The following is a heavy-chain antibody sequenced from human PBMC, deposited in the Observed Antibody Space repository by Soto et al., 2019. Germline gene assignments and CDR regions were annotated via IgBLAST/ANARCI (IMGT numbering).Heavy chain of an antibody. CDR3: ARTLYYDYVRGSYRTPVGMDV. D-gene: IGHD3-16*02. V-gene: IGHV4-4*07. J-gene: IGHJ6*02. CDR1: GGSISSYY. CDR2: IYTSGST. Sequence: SETLSLTCTVSGGSISSYYWSWIRQPAGKGLEWIGRIYTSGSTNYNPSLKSRVTMSVDTYKNQFSLKLSSVTAADTAVYYCARTLYYDYVRGSYRTPVGMDVCGQGTTITVSS.